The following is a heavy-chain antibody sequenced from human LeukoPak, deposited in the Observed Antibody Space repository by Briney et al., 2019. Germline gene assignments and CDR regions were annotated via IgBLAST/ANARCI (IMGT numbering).Heavy chain of an antibody. CDR3: AKSWGYTRPYYNYMDV. V-gene: IGHV3-23*01. D-gene: IGHD3-16*02. CDR2: IGYRGGSI. J-gene: IGHJ6*03. CDR1: GFTFSSYA. Sequence: GGSLRLSCAASGFTFSSYAMSWVRQAPGKGLEWVSIIGYRGGSIYYAYSVQGRFTISRDNSKNTLSLQMNGLRPEDTAVYYCAKSWGYTRPYYNYMDVWGKGTTVTVSS.